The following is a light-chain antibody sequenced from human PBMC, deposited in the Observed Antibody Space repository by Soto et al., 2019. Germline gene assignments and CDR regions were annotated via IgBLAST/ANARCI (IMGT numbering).Light chain of an antibody. CDR3: QQYYNTPWT. J-gene: IGKJ1*01. V-gene: IGKV3-15*01. Sequence: EIVMTQSPGTLSVSPGERATLSCRASQSISNNLAWYQQKPGQAPRLLIYGASTRDTGIPARFSGSGSGTDFTLTISSLQAEDVAVYYCQQYYNTPWTFGQGTKVDI. CDR1: QSISNN. CDR2: GAS.